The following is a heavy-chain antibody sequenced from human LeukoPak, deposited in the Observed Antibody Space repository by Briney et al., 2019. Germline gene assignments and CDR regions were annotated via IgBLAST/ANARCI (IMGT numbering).Heavy chain of an antibody. V-gene: IGHV3-30*18. CDR3: AKFLGGYDSSGYFDFDY. D-gene: IGHD3-22*01. CDR1: GFTFSSYG. CDR2: MSYDGSNK. Sequence: PGGSLRLSCAASGFTFSSYGMHWVRQAPGKGLEWVAVMSYDGSNKYYADSVKGRFTISRDNSKNTLYLQMNSLRAEDTAVYYCAKFLGGYDSSGYFDFDYWGQGTLVTVSS. J-gene: IGHJ4*02.